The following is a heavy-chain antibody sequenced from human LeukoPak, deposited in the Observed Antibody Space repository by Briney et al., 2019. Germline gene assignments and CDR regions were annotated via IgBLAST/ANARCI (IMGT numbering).Heavy chain of an antibody. Sequence: SETLSLTCAVYGGSFSGYYWSWIRQPPGKGLEWIGEINHSGSTNYNASLKSRVTISVDTSKNQFSLKLSTVTAADTAVYYCARGSVYFDSWGQGTLVTVSS. J-gene: IGHJ4*02. CDR1: GGSFSGYY. CDR3: ARGSVYFDS. CDR2: INHSGST. V-gene: IGHV4-34*01.